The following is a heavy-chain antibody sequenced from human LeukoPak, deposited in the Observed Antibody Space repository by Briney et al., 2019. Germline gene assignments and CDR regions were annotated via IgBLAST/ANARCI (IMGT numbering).Heavy chain of an antibody. V-gene: IGHV3-7*01. CDR2: IKQDGSEK. J-gene: IGHJ4*02. CDR1: GFTFSSYW. D-gene: IGHD3-22*01. Sequence: GGSLRLSCAASGFTFSSYWMSWVLQAPGKGLEWVANIKQDGSEKYYVDSVKGRFTISRDKAKNSLYLQMNSLRAEDTAVYYCSSELINYDSSQFDYWGQGTLVTVSS. CDR3: SSELINYDSSQFDY.